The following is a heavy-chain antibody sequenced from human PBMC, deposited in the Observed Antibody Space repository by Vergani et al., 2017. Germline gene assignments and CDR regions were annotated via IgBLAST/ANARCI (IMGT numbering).Heavy chain of an antibody. CDR2: IKQDGSEK. D-gene: IGHD5-18*01. CDR3: ASVDTRRGNNR. Sequence: EVQLVESGGGLVQPGGSLRLSCAASGFTFSSYWMSWVRQAPGKGLEWVANIKQDGSEKYYVDSVKGRFSVSRDNAKNSLYLQMSSLRADDTAVYYCASVDTRRGNNRWGQGTLVTVSS. J-gene: IGHJ4*02. CDR1: GFTFSSYW. V-gene: IGHV3-7*01.